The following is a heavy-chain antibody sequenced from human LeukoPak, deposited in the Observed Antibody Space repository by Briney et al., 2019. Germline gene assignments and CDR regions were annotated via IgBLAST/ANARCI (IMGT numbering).Heavy chain of an antibody. V-gene: IGHV1-18*01. Sequence: ASVKVSCKASGYTFTSYGINWVRQAPGQGLEWMGWISVYNGNTNYAQKLQGRVTMTTDTSTSTAYMELRSLRSDDTAVYYCARGSGSYLFLPFDYWGQGTLVTVSS. D-gene: IGHD1-26*01. CDR1: GYTFTSYG. J-gene: IGHJ4*02. CDR2: ISVYNGNT. CDR3: ARGSGSYLFLPFDY.